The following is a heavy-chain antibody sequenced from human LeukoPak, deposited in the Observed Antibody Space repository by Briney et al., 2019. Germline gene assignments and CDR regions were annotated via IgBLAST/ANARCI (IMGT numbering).Heavy chain of an antibody. Sequence: GGSLRLSCAASGFTFSSYAMTWVRQVPGKGLGWVSAITGDGANTYYADSVKGRFTISRDNSKNTLYLQMNSLRAEDTALYYCAKLIPTVDCSRTSCYGFDYWGQGTLVTVSS. CDR3: AKLIPTVDCSRTSCYGFDY. CDR2: ITGDGANT. V-gene: IGHV3-23*01. CDR1: GFTFSSYA. D-gene: IGHD2-2*01. J-gene: IGHJ4*02.